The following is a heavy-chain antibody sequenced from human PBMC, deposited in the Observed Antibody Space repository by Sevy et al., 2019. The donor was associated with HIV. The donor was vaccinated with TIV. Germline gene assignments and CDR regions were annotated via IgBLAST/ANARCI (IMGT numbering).Heavy chain of an antibody. V-gene: IGHV3-7*01. Sequence: GGFLRLSCAASGFTFSDSWMTCVRQAPGKGLEWVANIKEDGNERYYVDSVKGRFTLSRDNAKMSVYLELTSLRVEDSAIYYCARGRRNWGLGGLDVWGQGTSVTVSS. CDR3: ARGRRNWGLGGLDV. J-gene: IGHJ6*02. CDR1: GFTFSDSW. CDR2: IKEDGNER. D-gene: IGHD3-16*01.